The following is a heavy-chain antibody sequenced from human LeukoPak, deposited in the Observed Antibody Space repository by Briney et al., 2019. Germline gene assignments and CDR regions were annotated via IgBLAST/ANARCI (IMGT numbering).Heavy chain of an antibody. J-gene: IGHJ4*02. D-gene: IGHD4-23*01. V-gene: IGHV1-2*02. CDR1: GYTFGDHY. CDR2: IKPDTGGT. Sequence: ASVKVSCKASGYTFGDHYMHWVRQALGQGLEWMGWIKPDTGGTNYAQKFKGRVTMARDMSISTAYMELSSLRSDDTAVYYCARDLGGNSFDYWGQGTLVTVSS. CDR3: ARDLGGNSFDY.